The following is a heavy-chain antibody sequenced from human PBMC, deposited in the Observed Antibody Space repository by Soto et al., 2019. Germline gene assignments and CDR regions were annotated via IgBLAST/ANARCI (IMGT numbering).Heavy chain of an antibody. CDR2: INPNSGDT. J-gene: IGHJ4*02. Sequence: QVQLVQSGAEVKKPGASVKVSCKASGYIFTAYYIHWVRQAPGQGLEWMGWINPNSGDTNYAQKFQGRVTMTRDTSISTVFMELNSLISDDTAVYYWARALKSGGGYWGQGTLVTVSS. V-gene: IGHV1-2*02. D-gene: IGHD3-10*01. CDR1: GYIFTAYY. CDR3: ARALKSGGGY.